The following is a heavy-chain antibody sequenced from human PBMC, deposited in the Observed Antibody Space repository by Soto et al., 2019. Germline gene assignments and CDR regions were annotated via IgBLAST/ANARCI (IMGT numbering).Heavy chain of an antibody. CDR1: GGSISSSSSY. Sequence: PSETLSLTCTVSGGSISSSSSYWGWIRQPPGKVLEWLGSIYYSGSTYYNPSLKSRVTISVDKSKNQFSLKLSSVTAADTAVYYCARHAGYSSNFYYGMDVWGQGTTVT. J-gene: IGHJ6*02. CDR3: ARHAGYSSNFYYGMDV. CDR2: IYYSGST. V-gene: IGHV4-39*01. D-gene: IGHD6-13*01.